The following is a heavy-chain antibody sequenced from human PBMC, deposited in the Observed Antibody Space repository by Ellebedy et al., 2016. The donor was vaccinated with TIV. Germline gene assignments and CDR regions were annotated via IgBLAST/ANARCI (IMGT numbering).Heavy chain of an antibody. CDR1: GFTVSNNY. CDR2: IYSGGTT. CDR3: ARDRSWRRAPGIAAAGMGGGFDP. V-gene: IGHV3-66*01. D-gene: IGHD6-13*01. J-gene: IGHJ5*02. Sequence: GESLKISCAASGFTVSNNYMSWVRQAPGKGLEWVSVIYSGGTTYYADSVKGRFNISRDTSKNTLYLQMNSLRVEDTAVYYCARDRSWRRAPGIAAAGMGGGFDPWGQGTLVTVSS.